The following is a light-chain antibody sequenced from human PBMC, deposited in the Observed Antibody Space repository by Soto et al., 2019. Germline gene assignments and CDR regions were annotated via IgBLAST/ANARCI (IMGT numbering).Light chain of an antibody. V-gene: IGLV2-8*01. CDR1: SSDVGGYKY. CDR3: SSYAGSNNYV. J-gene: IGLJ1*01. Sequence: QSVLTQPPSASGSPGQSVTIPCTGTSSDVGGYKYVSWYQQYPGKAPKLMIYAVNKRPSGVPDRFSGSKSGNTASLTVSGLQAEDEADYYCSSYAGSNNYVFGTGTKV. CDR2: AVN.